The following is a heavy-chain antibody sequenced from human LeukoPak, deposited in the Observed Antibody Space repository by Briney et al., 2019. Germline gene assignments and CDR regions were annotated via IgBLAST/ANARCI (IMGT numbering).Heavy chain of an antibody. D-gene: IGHD3-10*01. CDR2: IKHSGST. CDR1: GGSFSDYY. J-gene: IGHJ4*02. V-gene: IGHV4-34*01. Sequence: SETLSRTCAVYGGSFSDYYWSWIRQPPGKGLEWIGEIKHSGSTNYSPSLKSRVTISVDTSKNQFSLKLTSVTAADTAVYYCARGDLRGDYWGQGVLVTVSS. CDR3: ARGDLRGDY.